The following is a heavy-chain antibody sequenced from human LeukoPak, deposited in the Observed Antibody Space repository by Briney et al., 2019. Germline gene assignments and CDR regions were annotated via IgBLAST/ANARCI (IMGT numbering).Heavy chain of an antibody. V-gene: IGHV1-2*02. CDR3: ARVASSGYYYAGSGNYFDY. CDR1: GYTFTGYY. Sequence: ASVKVSCKASGYTFTGYYMHWVRQAPGQGLEWMGWINPNSGGTNYAQKFQGRVTMTRDTSISTAYMELSRLRSDDTAVYYCARVASSGYYYAGSGNYFDYWGQGTLVTVSS. D-gene: IGHD3-22*01. CDR2: INPNSGGT. J-gene: IGHJ4*02.